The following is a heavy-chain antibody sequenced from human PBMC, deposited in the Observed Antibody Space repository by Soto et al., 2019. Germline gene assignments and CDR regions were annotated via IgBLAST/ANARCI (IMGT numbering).Heavy chain of an antibody. V-gene: IGHV3-23*01. D-gene: IGHD5-18*01. J-gene: IGHJ3*02. CDR3: AKDLDKLWSILGAFDI. CDR2: ISGSGGST. CDR1: GFTFNSYA. Sequence: PGGSLRLSCAASGFTFNSYAMSWVRQAPGKGLEWVSGISGSGGSTYYADSVKGRFTISRDNSKNTLYLQMNSLRAEDTAVYYCAKDLDKLWSILGAFDIWGQGTMVTVSS.